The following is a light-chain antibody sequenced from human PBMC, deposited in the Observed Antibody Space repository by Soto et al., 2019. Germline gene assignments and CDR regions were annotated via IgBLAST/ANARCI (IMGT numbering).Light chain of an antibody. CDR1: SSDVGAYNY. V-gene: IGLV2-14*01. Sequence: QSALTQPASVSGSPGQSITISCSGTSSDVGAYNYVTWYQHHPGKAPKLMIYEVSNRPSGVSNRFSGSKSGNTASLTISGLQPEDEGDYYCTSCTSSNSPHVVFDGGTKLTVL. CDR3: TSCTSSNSPHVV. CDR2: EVS. J-gene: IGLJ2*01.